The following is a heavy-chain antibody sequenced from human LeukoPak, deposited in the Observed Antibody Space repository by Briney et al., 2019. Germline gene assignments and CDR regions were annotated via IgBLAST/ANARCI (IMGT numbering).Heavy chain of an antibody. CDR1: GFNFSTYW. Sequence: GGSVRLSCGASGFNFSTYWMSGVRQAPGKGLEWVANIKQDGCEKYYVDSVKGRFTISRDNAKNSLYLQMNSLRAEDTAVYYCARDWEYSSSSVYWGQGTLVTVSS. V-gene: IGHV3-7*03. CDR2: IKQDGCEK. CDR3: ARDWEYSSSSVY. J-gene: IGHJ4*02. D-gene: IGHD6-6*01.